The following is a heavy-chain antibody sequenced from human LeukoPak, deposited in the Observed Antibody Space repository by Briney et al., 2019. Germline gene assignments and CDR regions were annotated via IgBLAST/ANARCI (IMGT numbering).Heavy chain of an antibody. D-gene: IGHD4-17*01. CDR1: GGTFSSYA. Sequence: SVKVSCKASGGTFSSYAISWVRQAPGQGLEWMGGIIPIFGTANYAQKFQGRVTITADESTSTAYMELSSLRSEDTAVYYCARRSGVSYGDYSWGYFDYWGQGTLVTVSS. CDR3: ARRSGVSYGDYSWGYFDY. CDR2: IIPIFGTA. V-gene: IGHV1-69*13. J-gene: IGHJ4*02.